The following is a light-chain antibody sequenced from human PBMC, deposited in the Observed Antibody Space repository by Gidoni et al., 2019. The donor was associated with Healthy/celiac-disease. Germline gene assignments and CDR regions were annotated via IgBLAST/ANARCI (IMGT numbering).Light chain of an antibody. J-gene: IGLJ2*01. CDR1: SSDVWFYNL. CDR3: CSYAGSSTFVVV. V-gene: IGLV2-23*02. CDR2: EVS. Sequence: QSALTQPASVSGSPGQSITISCTGTSSDVWFYNLVSWYQHHPGKAPKLMIYEVSKRPSGVSNRFSGSKSGNTASLTISGLQAEDEADYYCCSYAGSSTFVVVFGGGTKLTVL.